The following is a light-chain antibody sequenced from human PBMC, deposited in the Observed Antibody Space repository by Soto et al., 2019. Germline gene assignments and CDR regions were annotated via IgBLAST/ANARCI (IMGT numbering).Light chain of an antibody. CDR3: HQYGISPPRT. CDR1: QSVSSN. Sequence: EIVLTPSPATLSVSPGDRATLSCLASQSVSSNSDWYQQKPGQAPRLLIYGASNRATGIPDRFSGSGSGTDFTLTIGRLEPEDFAVYYCHQYGISPPRTFGQGTKVDIK. J-gene: IGKJ1*01. CDR2: GAS. V-gene: IGKV3-20*01.